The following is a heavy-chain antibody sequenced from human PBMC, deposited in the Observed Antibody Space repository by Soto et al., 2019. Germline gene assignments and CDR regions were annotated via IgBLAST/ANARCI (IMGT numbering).Heavy chain of an antibody. Sequence: QVQLQESGPGLVKPSQTLSLTCTVSGGSISSGDYYWNWIRQPPGKGLEWIGYIYYSGSTDYNPSLQSRVTISVDTSKNLVSLKLSSVTAAHTAVYYCARDVVATIRGDHYFDYWGQGALVTVSS. D-gene: IGHD5-12*01. CDR1: GGSISSGDYY. V-gene: IGHV4-30-4*01. J-gene: IGHJ4*02. CDR2: IYYSGST. CDR3: ARDVVATIRGDHYFDY.